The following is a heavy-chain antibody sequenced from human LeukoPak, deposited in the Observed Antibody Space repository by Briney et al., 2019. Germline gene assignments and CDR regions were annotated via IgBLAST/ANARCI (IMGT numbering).Heavy chain of an antibody. CDR1: GFTFSSYS. J-gene: IGHJ6*03. D-gene: IGHD3-9*01. CDR2: ISSSSSYI. Sequence: GGSLRLSCAASGFTFSSYSMNWVRQAPGKGLEWVSSISSSSSYIYYADSVKGRFTIPRDNAKNSLYLQMNSLRAEDTAVYYCARDGYDILTGYYYYYYMDVWGKGTTVTISS. CDR3: ARDGYDILTGYYYYYYMDV. V-gene: IGHV3-21*01.